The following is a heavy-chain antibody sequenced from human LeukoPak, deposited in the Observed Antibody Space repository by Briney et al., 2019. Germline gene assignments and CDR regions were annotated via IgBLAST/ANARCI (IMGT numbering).Heavy chain of an antibody. CDR3: ARDRGWAGYTYGFYY. J-gene: IGHJ4*02. D-gene: IGHD5-18*01. CDR2: IIPIFGTA. Sequence: ASVNVSCKASGGTFSSYAISWVRQAPGQGLEWMGGIIPIFGTANYAQKFQGRVTITADESTSTAYMELSGLRSEDTAVYYCARDRGWAGYTYGFYYWGQGTLVTVSS. CDR1: GGTFSSYA. V-gene: IGHV1-69*01.